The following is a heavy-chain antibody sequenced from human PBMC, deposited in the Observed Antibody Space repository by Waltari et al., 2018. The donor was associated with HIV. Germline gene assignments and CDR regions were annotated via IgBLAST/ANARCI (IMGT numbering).Heavy chain of an antibody. CDR3: TRGRDCSSTSCYGDY. CDR2: IRSKAYGGKT. D-gene: IGHD2-2*01. J-gene: IGHJ4*02. V-gene: IGHV3-49*03. CDR1: GITFGDYA. Sequence: EVQLVESGGGLVQPGRSLRLSCTASGITFGDYAMSWFRQAPGKGVGWVGFIRSKAYGGKTEYAASVKGRFTISRDDSKSIAYLQMNSLKTEDTAVYYCTRGRDCSSTSCYGDYWGQGTLVTVSS.